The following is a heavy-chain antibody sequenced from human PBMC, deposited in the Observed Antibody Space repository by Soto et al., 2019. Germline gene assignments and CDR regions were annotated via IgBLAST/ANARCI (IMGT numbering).Heavy chain of an antibody. D-gene: IGHD3-3*01. J-gene: IGHJ4*02. V-gene: IGHV4-30-2*06. CDR3: SKDDDFWSGSPAYFDY. CDR1: GGSSCSGGFS. CDR2: IYESGRT. Sequence: PSEPLSDTCCVSGGSSCSGGFSRSWIRQSPGRGLEWLGYIYESGRTYYKPSLKSRVIISLDRSKNQFSLRLNSMTAEDTAVYFCSKDDDFWSGSPAYFDYWGQGTLVTVPS.